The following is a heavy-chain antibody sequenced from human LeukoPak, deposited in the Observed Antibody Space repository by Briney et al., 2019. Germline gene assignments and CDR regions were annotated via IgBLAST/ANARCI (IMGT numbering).Heavy chain of an antibody. CDR3: TTDGGITIRPLFDF. CDR1: GITFTSAW. V-gene: IGHV3-15*01. D-gene: IGHD1-14*01. J-gene: IGHJ4*02. CDR2: IKSKNDGGTR. Sequence: GGSLRLSCAASGITFTSAWMGWVRQAPGKGREGVGRIKSKNDGGTRDYAAPVRGRFTISTDDSKITSYLQMNNLKIEDTAVYYCTTDGGITIRPLFDFWGQGTLVTVSS.